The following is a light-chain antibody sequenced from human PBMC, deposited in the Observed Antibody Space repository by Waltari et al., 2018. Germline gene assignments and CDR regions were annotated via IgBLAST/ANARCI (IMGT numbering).Light chain of an antibody. J-gene: IGLJ3*02. Sequence: QLVLTQSPSASASLGASVKLTCTLSSGHSSILIHHLQQQPGKGPRYLMKVNSDGSHRKGDEIPDRFSGSSSGAERYLTISSLQSEDEADYYCETGGHGTWVFGGGTKLTVL. V-gene: IGLV4-69*01. CDR1: SGHSSIL. CDR3: ETGGHGTWV. CDR2: VNSDGSH.